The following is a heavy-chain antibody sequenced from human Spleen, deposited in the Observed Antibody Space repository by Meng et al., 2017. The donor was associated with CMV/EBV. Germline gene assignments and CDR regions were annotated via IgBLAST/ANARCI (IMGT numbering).Heavy chain of an antibody. V-gene: IGHV3-30-3*01. Sequence: GESLKISCAASGFTFSSYAVHWVRQAPGKGLEWVAAISYDGSKKYHADFVKGRFTISREYLQMNSLRAEDTAVYYCAREAVLSGGDCYIDYWGQGTLVTVSS. J-gene: IGHJ4*02. D-gene: IGHD2-21*01. CDR1: GFTFSSYA. CDR3: AREAVLSGGDCYIDY. CDR2: ISYDGSKK.